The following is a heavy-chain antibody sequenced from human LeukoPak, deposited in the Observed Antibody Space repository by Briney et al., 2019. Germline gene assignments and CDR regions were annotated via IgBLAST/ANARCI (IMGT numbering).Heavy chain of an antibody. CDR3: ARGAVSIAVAPGRFDY. CDR2: ISSSISYI. Sequence: GGSLRLSCAASGFTFSSYSMNWVRQAPGNGLEWVSSISSSISYIYYADSVKGRFTISRDNAKNSLYLQMNSLRAEDTAVYYCARGAVSIAVAPGRFDYWGQGTLVTVSS. D-gene: IGHD6-19*01. V-gene: IGHV3-21*01. J-gene: IGHJ4*02. CDR1: GFTFSSYS.